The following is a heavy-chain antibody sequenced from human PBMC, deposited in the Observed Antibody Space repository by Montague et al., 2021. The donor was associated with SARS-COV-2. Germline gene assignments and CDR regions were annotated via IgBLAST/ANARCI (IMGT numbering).Heavy chain of an antibody. J-gene: IGHJ4*02. CDR2: IYYSGST. CDR1: GVSLSSSSFY. V-gene: IGHV4-39*01. CDR3: ASSSYSSRWYYFDY. Sequence: SETLSLTCTVSGVSLSSSSFYWGWIRQPPGKGLEWIGSIYYSGSTYYNPSLKSRVSISVDTSKKQLSLRLSSATAADTAVYYCASSSYSSRWYYFDYWGQGTLVAVSS. D-gene: IGHD6-13*01.